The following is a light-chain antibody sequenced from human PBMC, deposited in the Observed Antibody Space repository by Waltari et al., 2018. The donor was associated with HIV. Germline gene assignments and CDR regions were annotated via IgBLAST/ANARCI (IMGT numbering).Light chain of an antibody. CDR3: QQRGNWPPAAT. CDR2: DAS. Sequence: EIVLTQSPATLSLSPGEKATISCRASQTLRSYLAWYQQNPGQPPRPLIYDASNRATGVPARFSGSGSGTDFTLTISSLEPEDFAVYYCQQRGNWPPAATFGGGTRVEIK. V-gene: IGKV3-11*01. CDR1: QTLRSY. J-gene: IGKJ4*01.